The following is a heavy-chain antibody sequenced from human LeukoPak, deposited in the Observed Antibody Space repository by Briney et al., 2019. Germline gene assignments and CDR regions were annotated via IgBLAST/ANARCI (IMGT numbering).Heavy chain of an antibody. Sequence: ASVKVSCKASGYTFTGYYMHWVQQAPGQGLEWMGWIYPNSGGTNYAQKFQGRVTMTRDTSISTAYMELSRLRSDDTAVYYCARDRRYYGSGSPHYWGQGTLVTVSS. CDR2: IYPNSGGT. V-gene: IGHV1-2*02. D-gene: IGHD3-10*01. CDR1: GYTFTGYY. CDR3: ARDRRYYGSGSPHY. J-gene: IGHJ4*02.